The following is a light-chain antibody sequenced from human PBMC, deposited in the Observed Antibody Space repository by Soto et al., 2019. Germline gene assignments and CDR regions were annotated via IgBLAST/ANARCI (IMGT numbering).Light chain of an antibody. J-gene: IGLJ2*01. CDR1: SSDVGSYNL. CDR2: EGS. CDR3: GSYAGSNAPVV. Sequence: QSALTQPASVSGSPGQSITFSCTGTSSDVGSYNLVSWYQQHPGKAPKLMIYEGSKRPSGVSNRFSGLKSGNTASLTISGLQAEDEADYYCGSYAGSNAPVVFGGGTQLTVL. V-gene: IGLV2-23*01.